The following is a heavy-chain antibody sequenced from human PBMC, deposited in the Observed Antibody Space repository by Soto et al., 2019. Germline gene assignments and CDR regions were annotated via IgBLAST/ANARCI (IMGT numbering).Heavy chain of an antibody. V-gene: IGHV1-69*04. Sequence: SVKVSCKASGGTFSIYTFIWVRQAPGQGLEWMGRIIPILGITNYAQKFQGRVTLYLQMNSLRAEDTAVYYCAREPPYPSYCSSTSCYGDYFDYWGQGTLVTVSS. CDR3: AREPPYPSYCSSTSCYGDYFDY. J-gene: IGHJ4*02. CDR1: GGTFSIYT. D-gene: IGHD2-2*01. CDR2: IIPILGIT.